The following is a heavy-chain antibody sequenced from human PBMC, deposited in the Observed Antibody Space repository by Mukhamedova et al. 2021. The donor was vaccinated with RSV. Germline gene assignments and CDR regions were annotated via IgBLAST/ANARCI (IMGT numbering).Heavy chain of an antibody. D-gene: IGHD1-26*01. J-gene: IGHJ4*02. CDR3: ARDVVGATNY. Sequence: GKGLEWVANIKQDGSEKYYVDSVKGRFTISRDNAKNSLYLQMNSLSAEDTAVYYCARDVVGATNYWGQGTLVTVSS. V-gene: IGHV3-7*01. CDR2: IKQDGSEK.